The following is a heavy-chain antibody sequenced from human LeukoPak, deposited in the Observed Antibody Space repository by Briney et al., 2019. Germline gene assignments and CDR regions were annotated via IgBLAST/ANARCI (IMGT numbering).Heavy chain of an antibody. J-gene: IGHJ4*02. V-gene: IGHV3-7*03. D-gene: IGHD5-18*01. Sequence: PGRSLRLSCAASGFTFSNYWMSWVRQAPGKGLEWVASVKQDESEKYYVDSVKGRFTISRDKAKNSLYLQMNSLRAEDTAVYYCVRARYSADSYYFDYWGQGTLVTVSS. CDR1: GFTFSNYW. CDR2: VKQDESEK. CDR3: VRARYSADSYYFDY.